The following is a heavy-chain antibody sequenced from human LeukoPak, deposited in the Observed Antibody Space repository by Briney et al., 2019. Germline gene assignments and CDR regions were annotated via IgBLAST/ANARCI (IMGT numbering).Heavy chain of an antibody. CDR2: IHRSGNT. CDR3: AASLWFRVNPEY. J-gene: IGHJ4*02. CDR1: NGSFNGYY. V-gene: IGHV4-34*01. Sequence: SETLSLTCGVYNGSFNGYYWTWIRQPPGKGLEWIGEIHRSGNTNYHPSLRSRVTISVDTSKNHVYLTLNSVAAADTAIYYCAASLWFRVNPEYWGQGTLVTVSS. D-gene: IGHD3-10*01.